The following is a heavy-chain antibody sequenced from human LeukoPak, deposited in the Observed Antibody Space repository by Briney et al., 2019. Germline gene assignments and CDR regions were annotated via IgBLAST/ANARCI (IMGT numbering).Heavy chain of an antibody. V-gene: IGHV1-46*01. J-gene: IGHJ5*02. CDR2: INPSGGST. D-gene: IGHD2-2*01. CDR1: GYTFTSYY. CDR3: ARDPQGFYCSSTSCYNWFDP. Sequence: GASVKVSCKASGYTFTSYYMHWVRQAPGQGLEWMGIINPSGGSTSYAQKFQGRVTMTRDTSTSTVYMELSSLRSEDTAVYCCARDPQGFYCSSTSCYNWFDPWGQGTLVTVSS.